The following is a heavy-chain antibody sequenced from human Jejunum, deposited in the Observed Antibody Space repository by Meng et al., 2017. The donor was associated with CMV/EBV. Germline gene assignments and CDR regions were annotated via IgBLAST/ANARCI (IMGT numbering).Heavy chain of an antibody. CDR1: GYTLSSYG. J-gene: IGHJ4*02. V-gene: IGHV1-18*01. D-gene: IGHD3-10*01. CDR3: ARGTPGRSYSVY. CDR2: FVKHVDT. Sequence: VDMRQSGAEVRKPWLSGGVSCEAVGYTLSSYGIRWLRQDPGKGLEWMGWFVKHVDTYYAQKFQGRVTMTTDTHTRTVFMELRRLRSDDTAVYYCARGTPGRSYSVYWGQGTLVTVSS.